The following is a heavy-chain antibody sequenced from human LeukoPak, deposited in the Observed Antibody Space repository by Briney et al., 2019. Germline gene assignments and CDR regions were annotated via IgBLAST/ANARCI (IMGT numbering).Heavy chain of an antibody. D-gene: IGHD3-10*01. CDR3: ARSDGYGLVGI. J-gene: IGHJ3*02. CDR2: IYHSGST. CDR1: GGSISSSSYY. V-gene: IGHV4-39*07. Sequence: SETLSLTCTVPGGSISSSSYYWGWVRQPPGKGLEWIGSIYHSGSTYYNPSLKSRVTISVDTSKNQFSLKLISVTASDTAVYYCARSDGYGLVGIWGQGTMVTVSS.